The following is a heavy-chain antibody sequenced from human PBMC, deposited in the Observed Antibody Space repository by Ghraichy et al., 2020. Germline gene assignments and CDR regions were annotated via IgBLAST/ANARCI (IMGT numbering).Heavy chain of an antibody. V-gene: IGHV3-7*01. J-gene: IGHJ6*02. CDR2: IKEDGSEK. D-gene: IGHD3-10*01. CDR3: ARVDTMATYYYFGCGYYGSWGVDV. CDR1: GFTLSRYW. Sequence: GESLNISCAASGFTLSRYWMSWVRQAPGKGLEWVANIKEDGSEKYYVDSVKGRFTISRDNAKNSLYLQMNSLRAEDTAVYYCARVDTMATYYYFGCGYYGSWGVDVWC.